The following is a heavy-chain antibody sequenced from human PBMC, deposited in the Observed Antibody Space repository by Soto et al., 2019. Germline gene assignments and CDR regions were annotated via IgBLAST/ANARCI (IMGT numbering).Heavy chain of an antibody. CDR3: ARGDYYDTSGPFSDAFDI. J-gene: IGHJ3*02. V-gene: IGHV3-7*04. D-gene: IGHD3-22*01. CDR1: GFTFSSYW. CDR2: IKPDGSEK. Sequence: GGSLRLSCAASGFTFSSYWMSWVRQAPGKGLEWVANIKPDGSEKWYVDSVKGRFTISRDNAKNSLYLQVNSLRAEDTAVYYCARGDYYDTSGPFSDAFDIWGQGTMVTVSS.